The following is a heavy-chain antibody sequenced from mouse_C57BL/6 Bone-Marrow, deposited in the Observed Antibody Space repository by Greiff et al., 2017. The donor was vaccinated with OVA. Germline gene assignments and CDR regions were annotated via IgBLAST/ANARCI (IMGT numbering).Heavy chain of an antibody. D-gene: IGHD2-5*01. CDR1: GFTFSSYA. CDR2: ISDGGSYT. Sequence: EVHLVESGGGLVKPGGSLKLSCAASGFTFSSYAMSWVRQTPEKRLEWVATISDGGSYTYYPDNVKGRFTISRDNAKNNLYLQMSHLKSEDTAMYYCARAAYSNYGFYWYFDVWGTGTTVTVSS. J-gene: IGHJ1*03. CDR3: ARAAYSNYGFYWYFDV. V-gene: IGHV5-4*01.